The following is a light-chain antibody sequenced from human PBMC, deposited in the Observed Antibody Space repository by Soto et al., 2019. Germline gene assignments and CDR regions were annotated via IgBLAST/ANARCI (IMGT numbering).Light chain of an antibody. CDR1: RSVSSN. V-gene: IGKV3D-15*01. CDR2: GAS. J-gene: IGKJ4*01. CDR3: QQYSDWPLT. Sequence: EIVMTQSPGTLSVSPGERATLSCRASRSVSSNLAWYQQKAGQAPRLVIYGASTRATGIPARFSGSGSGTEFTLTISSLQSEDFAVYYCQQYSDWPLTFGGGTKVEIK.